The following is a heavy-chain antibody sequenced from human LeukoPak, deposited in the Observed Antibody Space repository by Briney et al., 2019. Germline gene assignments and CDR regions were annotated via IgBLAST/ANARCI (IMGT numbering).Heavy chain of an antibody. D-gene: IGHD4-17*01. CDR1: GFTFSSYG. V-gene: IGHV3-33*01. CDR3: ARGMTFVYGDYYFDC. CDR2: IWYDGSHK. Sequence: PGGSLRLSCAASGFTFSSYGMHWVRQAPGKGLEWVTVIWYDGSHKYYADSVKGRFTISRDNSKNTLYLQMNSLRAEDTAVYYCARGMTFVYGDYYFDCWGQGTLVTVSS. J-gene: IGHJ4*02.